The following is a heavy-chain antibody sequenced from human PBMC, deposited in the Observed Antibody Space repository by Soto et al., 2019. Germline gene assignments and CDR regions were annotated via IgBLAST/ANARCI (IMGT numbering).Heavy chain of an antibody. D-gene: IGHD6-13*01. Sequence: SLRLSCAASGFTFSNYTIHWVRQAPGKGLEWVSAISGSGGSTYYADSVKGRFTISRDNSKNTLYLQMNSLRAEDTAVYYCAYSSTPFDYWGQGTLVTVSS. J-gene: IGHJ4*02. V-gene: IGHV3-23*01. CDR1: GFTFSNYT. CDR3: AYSSTPFDY. CDR2: ISGSGGST.